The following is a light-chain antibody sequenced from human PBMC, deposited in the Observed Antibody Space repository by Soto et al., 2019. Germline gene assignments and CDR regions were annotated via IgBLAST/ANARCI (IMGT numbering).Light chain of an antibody. J-gene: IGLJ1*01. CDR3: CSYAGSSTFYV. Sequence: QSALTQPASVSGSPGQSITISCTGTSSDVGSYNLVSWYQQHPGKAPKLMIYEVSTRPSGVPNRFSGYKSGNTASLTISGLQAEDEADYYCCSYAGSSTFYVFGTGTKLTVL. V-gene: IGLV2-23*02. CDR1: SSDVGSYNL. CDR2: EVS.